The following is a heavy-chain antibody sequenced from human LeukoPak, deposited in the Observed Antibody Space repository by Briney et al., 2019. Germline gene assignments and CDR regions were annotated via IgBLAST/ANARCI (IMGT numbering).Heavy chain of an antibody. Sequence: GGSLRLSCAASGFTFSSYAMSWVRQAPGKGLEWVSAISGGGTNTYYADSVKGRFTISRDNSKNTLYLQMNSLRVEDAAVYYCARLSTVVTFDYWGQGTLVTVSS. CDR3: ARLSTVVTFDY. CDR1: GFTFSSYA. CDR2: ISGGGTNT. J-gene: IGHJ4*02. D-gene: IGHD4-23*01. V-gene: IGHV3-23*01.